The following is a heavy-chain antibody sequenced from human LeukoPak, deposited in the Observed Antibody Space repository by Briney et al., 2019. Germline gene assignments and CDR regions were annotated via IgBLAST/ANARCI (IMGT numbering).Heavy chain of an antibody. CDR3: ARDPFSGYDGIDY. J-gene: IGHJ4*02. D-gene: IGHD5-12*01. CDR1: GFPFRTYG. Sequence: GGSLRLSCAASGFPFRTYGMSWVRQAPGKGLDWVSTISGSGGGTYYADSVKGRFTISRDNSKNTLFLQMKSLRAEDTAIYYCARDPFSGYDGIDYWGQGTLVTVSS. CDR2: ISGSGGGT. V-gene: IGHV3-23*01.